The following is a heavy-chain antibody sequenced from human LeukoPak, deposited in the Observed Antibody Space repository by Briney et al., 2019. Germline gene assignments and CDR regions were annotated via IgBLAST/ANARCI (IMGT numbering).Heavy chain of an antibody. CDR3: ARSPSSGYYRFNY. V-gene: IGHV4-59*01. D-gene: IGHD3-22*01. CDR1: GGSISSYY. Sequence: SETLSLTCTVSGGSISSYYWSWIRQPPGKGPEWIGYIYYSGSTNYNPSLKSRVTISVDTSKNQFSLKLSSVTAADTAVYYCARSPSSGYYRFNYWGQGTLVTVSS. J-gene: IGHJ4*02. CDR2: IYYSGST.